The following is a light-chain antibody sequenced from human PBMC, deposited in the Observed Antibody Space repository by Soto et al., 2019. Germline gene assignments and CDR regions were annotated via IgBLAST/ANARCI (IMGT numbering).Light chain of an antibody. V-gene: IGLV2-14*01. Sequence: QSMLTQSASVSGSPGQSITISCTGTSSDVGNYNYVSWYQQHPGEVPKLIIFNVNNRPSGVSNRFSGSKSGNTASLTISGLQAEYEADYYCSSFTSSTTYVFGPGTEVTVL. CDR1: SSDVGNYNY. CDR3: SSFTSSTTYV. CDR2: NVN. J-gene: IGLJ1*01.